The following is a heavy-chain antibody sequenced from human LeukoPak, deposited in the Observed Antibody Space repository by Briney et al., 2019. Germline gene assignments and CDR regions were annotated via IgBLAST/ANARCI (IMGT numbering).Heavy chain of an antibody. Sequence: PGRSLRLSCAASGFTFSSYGMHWVRQAPGKGLEWVAVIWYDGRNKYYADSVKGRFTISRDNSKNTLYLQMNSLRAEDTAVYYCAREGITFGGVIDYWGQGTLVTVSS. CDR3: AREGITFGGVIDY. J-gene: IGHJ4*02. CDR2: IWYDGRNK. V-gene: IGHV3-33*01. D-gene: IGHD3-16*02. CDR1: GFTFSSYG.